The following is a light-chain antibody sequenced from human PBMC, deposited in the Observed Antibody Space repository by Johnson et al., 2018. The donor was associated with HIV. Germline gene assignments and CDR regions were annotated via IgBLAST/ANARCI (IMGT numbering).Light chain of an antibody. V-gene: IGLV1-51*01. CDR1: NSNIGNNY. J-gene: IGLJ1*01. CDR2: DNN. CDR3: GTWDSSLSAFYF. Sequence: HSVLTQPPSVSAAPGQKVTISCSGSNSNIGNNYVSWYQQLPGTAPKLLIYDNNKRPSGIPDRFSGSMSGTSATLGITGLQTGDEADYYCGTWDSSLSAFYFFGTGTKVTGL.